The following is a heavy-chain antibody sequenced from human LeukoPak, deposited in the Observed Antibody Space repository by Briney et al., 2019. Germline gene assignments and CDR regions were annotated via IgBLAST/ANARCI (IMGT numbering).Heavy chain of an antibody. V-gene: IGHV4-59*08. CDR2: IYYSGST. CDR3: ARGDIAVAGNFYFDY. D-gene: IGHD6-19*01. Sequence: SETLSLTCTVCGGSISSYYWSWIRQPPGKGLEWIGYIYYSGSTNYNPSLKSRVTISVDTSKNQFSLKLSSVTAADTAVYYCARGDIAVAGNFYFDYWGQGTLVTVSS. J-gene: IGHJ4*02. CDR1: GGSISSYY.